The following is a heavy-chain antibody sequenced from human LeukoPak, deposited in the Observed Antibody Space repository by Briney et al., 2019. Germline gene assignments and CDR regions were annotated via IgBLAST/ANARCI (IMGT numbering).Heavy chain of an antibody. CDR3: ARDVSYSSSWYGDWFDP. V-gene: IGHV1-8*01. J-gene: IGHJ5*02. CDR1: GYTFTSYD. Sequence: ASVKVSCKASGYTFTSYDINWVRQATGQGLEWMGWMNPNSGNTGYAQKFQGRVTMTRNTSISTAYMELSSLRSEDTAVYYCARDVSYSSSWYGDWFDPWGQGTLVTVSS. D-gene: IGHD6-13*01. CDR2: MNPNSGNT.